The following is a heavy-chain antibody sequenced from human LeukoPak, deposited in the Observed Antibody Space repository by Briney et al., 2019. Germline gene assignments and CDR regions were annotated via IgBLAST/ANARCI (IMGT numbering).Heavy chain of an antibody. D-gene: IGHD3-10*01. V-gene: IGHV3-21*04. CDR2: ISISSNYI. CDR3: AKDHRGEDYVY. Sequence: GGSLRLSCAASGFTFSRYSMNWVRHAPGKGLEWVSSISISSNYIYYSDSEKGRFTISRDNSKNTLYLQMNSLRAEDTAVYSCAKDHRGEDYVYWGQGTLVTVSS. CDR1: GFTFSRYS. J-gene: IGHJ4*02.